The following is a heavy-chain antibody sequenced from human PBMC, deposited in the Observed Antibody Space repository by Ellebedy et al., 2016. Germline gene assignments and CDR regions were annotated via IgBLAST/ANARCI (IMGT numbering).Heavy chain of an antibody. D-gene: IGHD6-19*01. V-gene: IGHV3-23*01. CDR1: GFSFSSYA. Sequence: GGSLRLPCAASGFSFSSYAVSWVRQAPGKGPEWVSTITGSGDRTNYADSVKGRFTISRDSSKNTLYLDMDSLRAEDTAIYYCAKCRHINGCLLDYWGQGTLVTVSS. CDR2: ITGSGDRT. CDR3: AKCRHINGCLLDY. J-gene: IGHJ4*02.